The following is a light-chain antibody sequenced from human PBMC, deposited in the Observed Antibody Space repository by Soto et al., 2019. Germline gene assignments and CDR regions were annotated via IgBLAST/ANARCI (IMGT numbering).Light chain of an antibody. CDR2: DDS. Sequence: QSALTQPASVSGSPGQSITISCAGISNDFGGYNYVSWYQQHPGRVPKLLIYDDSNRPSGVSNRFSGSKSGNTASLTISGLQAEDEADYYCSSYTSSSTYVFGTGTKLTVL. CDR3: SSYTSSSTYV. V-gene: IGLV2-14*03. J-gene: IGLJ1*01. CDR1: SNDFGGYNY.